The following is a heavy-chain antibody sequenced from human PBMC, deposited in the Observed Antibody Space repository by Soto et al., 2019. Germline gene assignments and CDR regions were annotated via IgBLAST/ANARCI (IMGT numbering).Heavy chain of an antibody. V-gene: IGHV4-39*02. CDR3: ARLVVVAPVANV. J-gene: IGHJ4*02. Sequence: SETLSLTCSVSGGSINYNSYHWGWIRQPPGQGLEWIGSIFYTGTTFYNPSLESRVTMSVDTSKNSFSLHLTSVTAADTAVYFCARLVVVAPVANVGGQGTLVTV. CDR2: IFYTGTT. CDR1: GGSINYNSYH. D-gene: IGHD2-2*01.